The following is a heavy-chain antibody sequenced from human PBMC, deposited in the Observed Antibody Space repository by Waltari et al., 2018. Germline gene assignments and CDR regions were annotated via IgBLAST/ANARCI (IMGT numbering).Heavy chain of an antibody. D-gene: IGHD3-3*01. J-gene: IGHJ4*02. Sequence: EVQLVESGGGVVQPGGSLRLSCAASGFTFSSYWMHWVRQAPGKGVVWVARINSEGKSTSYADSGKGRLNIARDNAKNTLYRQMNSLRSEDTAVYYCARDLSITLFGVVIHSADYWGQGTLVTVSS. CDR1: GFTFSSYW. CDR2: INSEGKST. V-gene: IGHV3-74*01. CDR3: ARDLSITLFGVVIHSADY.